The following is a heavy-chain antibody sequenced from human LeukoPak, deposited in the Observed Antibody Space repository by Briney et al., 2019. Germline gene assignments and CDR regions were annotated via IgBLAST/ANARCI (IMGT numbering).Heavy chain of an antibody. V-gene: IGHV3-66*01. CDR2: IYTSGIT. CDR1: GFTVSSNF. CDR3: AREDAGGTYSFDY. Sequence: GGSLRLSCAVSGFTVSSNFMSWVRQAPGKGPEWVSVIYTSGITYYADSVRGRFTISRDNSKNTLYLQMDGMTAEDTAVYYCAREDAGGTYSFDYWGQGTLVTVSS. D-gene: IGHD1-26*01. J-gene: IGHJ4*02.